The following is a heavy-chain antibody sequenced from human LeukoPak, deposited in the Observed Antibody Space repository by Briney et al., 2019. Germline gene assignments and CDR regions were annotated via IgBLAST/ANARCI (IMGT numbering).Heavy chain of an antibody. V-gene: IGHV3-23*01. CDR1: GGSISSYY. D-gene: IGHD4-17*01. Sequence: ETLSLTCTVSGGSISSYYWSWVRQAPGKGLEWVSAISGSGGSTYYADSVKGRFTISRDNSKNTLYLQMSSLRAEDTAVYYCAKDPYGDYGPPFDYWGQGTLVTVSS. CDR3: AKDPYGDYGPPFDY. CDR2: ISGSGGST. J-gene: IGHJ4*02.